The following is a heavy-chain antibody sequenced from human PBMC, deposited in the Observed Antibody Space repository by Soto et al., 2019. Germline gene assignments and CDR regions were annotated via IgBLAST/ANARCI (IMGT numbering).Heavy chain of an antibody. D-gene: IGHD6-13*01. J-gene: IGHJ4*02. CDR2: TYYRSQWFN. CDR3: ARLIGTSWFVG. V-gene: IGHV6-1*01. CDR1: GDSVSSNIVT. Sequence: QVQLLQSGPGLVKPSQTLSLTCALAGDSVSSNIVTWDWIRQSPSRGLEWLGRTYYRSQWFNDYAVSVKSRMTINADTSKNQFSLQLNYVTPEDTAVYYCARLIGTSWFVGWGQGTPVTVSS.